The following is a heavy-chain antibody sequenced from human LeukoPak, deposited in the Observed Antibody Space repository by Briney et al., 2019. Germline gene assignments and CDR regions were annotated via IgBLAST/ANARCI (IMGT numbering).Heavy chain of an antibody. CDR2: ISSNGGTT. V-gene: IGHV3-64*01. CDR3: ASYSSSRGFEY. D-gene: IGHD6-13*01. J-gene: IGHJ4*02. Sequence: VSVISSNGGTTYYANSVKGRFTISRDNSKNTLYLQMGSLRAEDMAVYYCASYSSSRGFEYWGQGTLVTVSS.